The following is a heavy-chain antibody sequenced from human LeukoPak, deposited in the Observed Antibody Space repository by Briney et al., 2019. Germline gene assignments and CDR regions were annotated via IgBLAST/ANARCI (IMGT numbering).Heavy chain of an antibody. CDR3: ASTNYLHF. Sequence: GASVKVSCKASGYTLTGYYMNWVRQAPGQGLEWMGWINPNTGDTQYSQKFRGRVAVTSDTSISTAYMELSGLTSDDTAVYYCASTNYLHFWGQGTLVTVSS. D-gene: IGHD2-8*01. J-gene: IGHJ4*02. V-gene: IGHV1-2*02. CDR1: GYTLTGYY. CDR2: INPNTGDT.